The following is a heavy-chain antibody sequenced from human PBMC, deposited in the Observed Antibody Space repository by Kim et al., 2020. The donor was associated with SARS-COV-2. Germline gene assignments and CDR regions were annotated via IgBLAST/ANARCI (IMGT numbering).Heavy chain of an antibody. V-gene: IGHV3-48*02. CDR3: VRGVQYSFEL. CDR1: GFSFSGYS. J-gene: IGHJ4*02. CDR2: IKRDGGAI. D-gene: IGHD5-18*01. Sequence: GGSLRLSCAASGFSFSGYSMNWVRQAPGKGPEWVSYIKRDGGAIFYADSVKGRFTISRDDAKNSVYLQMNGLRHEDTAVYHCVRGVQYSFELWGQGTL.